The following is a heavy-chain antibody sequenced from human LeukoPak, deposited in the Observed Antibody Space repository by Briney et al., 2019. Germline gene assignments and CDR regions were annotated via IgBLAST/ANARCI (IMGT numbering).Heavy chain of an antibody. CDR3: AKGRSVVVGESFDY. V-gene: IGHV3-23*01. D-gene: IGHD2-21*01. CDR1: GFTFSSYA. CDR2: ISGSGSTT. Sequence: PGGSLRLSCAASGFTFSSYAMSWVRQAPGKGLEWVSGISGSGSTTYYADSVKGRFTISRVNFKNTLYLQMNSLRAEDTAVYYCAKGRSVVVGESFDYWGQGTLVTVSS. J-gene: IGHJ4*02.